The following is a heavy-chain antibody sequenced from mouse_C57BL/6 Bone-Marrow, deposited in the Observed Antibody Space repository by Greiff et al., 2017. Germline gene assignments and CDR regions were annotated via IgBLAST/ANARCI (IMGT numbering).Heavy chain of an antibody. J-gene: IGHJ2*01. CDR1: GYTFTSSG. D-gene: IGHD3-2*02. Sequence: QVQLQQSGAELARPGASVKLSCKASGYTFTSSGISWVKQRTGQGLEWSGEIYPRSGNTYYNEKFKGKATLTADKSSSTAYMELRSLTSEDSAVYFCANLDSSVHFDYWGQGTTLTVSS. V-gene: IGHV1-81*01. CDR3: ANLDSSVHFDY. CDR2: IYPRSGNT.